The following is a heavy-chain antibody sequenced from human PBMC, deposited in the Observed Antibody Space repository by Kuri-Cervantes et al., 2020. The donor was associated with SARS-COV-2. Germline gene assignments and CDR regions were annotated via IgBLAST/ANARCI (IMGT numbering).Heavy chain of an antibody. CDR2: ISYDGSNK. CDR3: ARDRVGVHDN. Sequence: GGSLRLSCAASGFTFSSYAMHWVRQAPGKGLEWVAVISYDGSNKYYADSVKGRFTISRDNSKNTLYLQMNSLRAEDTAVYYCARDRVGVHDNWGQGTLVTVSS. D-gene: IGHD2-21*01. J-gene: IGHJ4*02. CDR1: GFTFSSYA. V-gene: IGHV3-30-3*01.